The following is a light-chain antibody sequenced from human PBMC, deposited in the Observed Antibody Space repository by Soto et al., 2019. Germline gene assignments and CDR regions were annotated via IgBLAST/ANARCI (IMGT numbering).Light chain of an antibody. CDR1: QSISTW. V-gene: IGKV1-5*03. CDR3: QQYNTYVWT. Sequence: DIKMNQSPSTLSASEGDRVTIPCRASQSISTWLAWYQQKPGKAPKLLMYKASNLESGVPSRFSGSGSGTEFTLTISSLQPDDFATYYCQQYNTYVWTFGQGTKV. CDR2: KAS. J-gene: IGKJ1*01.